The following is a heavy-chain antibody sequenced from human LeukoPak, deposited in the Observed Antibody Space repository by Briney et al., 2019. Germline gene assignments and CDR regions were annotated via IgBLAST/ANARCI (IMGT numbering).Heavy chain of an antibody. CDR1: GGSISSGSYY. Sequence: SETLSLTCTVSGGSISSGSYYWSWIRQPPGKGLEWIGEINHSGSTNYNPSLKSRVTISVDTSKNQFSLKLSSVTAADTAVYYCARHPDDSSGPYSTYYYMDVWGKGTTVTISS. D-gene: IGHD3-22*01. CDR3: ARHPDDSSGPYSTYYYMDV. J-gene: IGHJ6*03. V-gene: IGHV4-39*01. CDR2: INHSGST.